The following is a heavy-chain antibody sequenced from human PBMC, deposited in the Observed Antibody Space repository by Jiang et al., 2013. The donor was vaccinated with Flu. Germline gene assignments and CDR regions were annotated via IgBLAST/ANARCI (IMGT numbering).Heavy chain of an antibody. Sequence: LVEVWGKCGTAWGVPETLLCGLWIPFDDYGMSWARQAPGKGLEWVSGIDYSGVNTAYGDSVKGRFTISRDNAKNSLYLQMNSLRAEDTALYYCARVGVSVDSGYSSDYWGRGTLVTVSS. D-gene: IGHD5-12*01. CDR1: IPFDDYG. V-gene: IGHV3-20*04. J-gene: IGHJ4*02. CDR3: ARVGVSVDSGYSSDY. CDR2: IDYSGVNT.